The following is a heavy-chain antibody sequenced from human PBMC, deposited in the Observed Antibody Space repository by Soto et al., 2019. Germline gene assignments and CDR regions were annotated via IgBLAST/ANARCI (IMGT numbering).Heavy chain of an antibody. Sequence: GASVKVSCKASGYTFTSYAMHWVRQAPGQRLEWMGWINAGNGNTKYSQKFQGRVTITRDTSASTAYMELSSLRSEDTAVYYCAREKDIVVVPAAKVFAAHLHYWGQGTLVTVSS. CDR3: AREKDIVVVPAAKVFAAHLHY. D-gene: IGHD2-2*01. CDR1: GYTFTSYA. CDR2: INAGNGNT. J-gene: IGHJ4*02. V-gene: IGHV1-3*01.